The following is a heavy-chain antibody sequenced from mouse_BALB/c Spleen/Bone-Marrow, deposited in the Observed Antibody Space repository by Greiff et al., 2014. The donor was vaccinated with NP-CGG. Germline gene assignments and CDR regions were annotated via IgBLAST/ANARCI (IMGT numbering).Heavy chain of an antibody. D-gene: IGHD2-2*01. CDR1: GFSLTTYG. CDR3: ARKGYTGYFDV. CDR2: IWSGGGT. J-gene: IGHJ1*01. V-gene: IGHV2-2*02. Sequence: QVQLQQSGPGLVKPSQSLSITCTVSGFSLTTYGLHWVRQSPGKGLEWLRVIWSGGGTDYNAAFISRLIITKDNSKSQVFFKMNSLQTNDTAMYYCARKGYTGYFDVWGAGTTVTVSS.